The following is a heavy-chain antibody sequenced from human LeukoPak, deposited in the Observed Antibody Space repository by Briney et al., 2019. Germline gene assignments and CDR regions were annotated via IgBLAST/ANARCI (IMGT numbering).Heavy chain of an antibody. V-gene: IGHV4-59*08. D-gene: IGHD3-22*01. CDR1: GGSISSYY. CDR2: IYYSGST. Sequence: KPSETLSLTCTVSGGSISSYYWSWIRQPPGEGLEWIGYIYYSGSTNYNPSLKSRVTITVDTSKNQFSLKLSSVTAADTAVYYCARSEPYDSSGYYLDYWGQGTLVTVSS. CDR3: ARSEPYDSSGYYLDY. J-gene: IGHJ4*02.